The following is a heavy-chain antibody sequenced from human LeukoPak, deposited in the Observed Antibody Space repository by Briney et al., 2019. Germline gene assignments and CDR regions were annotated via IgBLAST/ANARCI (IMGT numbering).Heavy chain of an antibody. D-gene: IGHD6-13*01. J-gene: IGHJ4*02. V-gene: IGHV4-31*03. Sequence: SETLSLTCTVSGGSISSGGYYWSWIRQHPGKGLEWIGYIYYSGSTYYNPSLKSRVTISVDTSKNQFSLKLSSVTAADTAVYYCARFRAAGTCDYWGQGTLVTVSS. CDR1: GGSISSGGYY. CDR2: IYYSGST. CDR3: ARFRAAGTCDY.